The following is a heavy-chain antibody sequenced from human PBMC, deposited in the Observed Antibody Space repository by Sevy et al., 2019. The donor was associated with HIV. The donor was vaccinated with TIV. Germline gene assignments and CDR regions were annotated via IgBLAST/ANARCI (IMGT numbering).Heavy chain of an antibody. CDR1: GFTFGTYA. D-gene: IGHD3-22*01. CDR2: ISGSGGRT. J-gene: IGHJ4*02. Sequence: GGSLRLSCAASGFTFGTYAMSWVRQAPGKGLEWVSTISGSGGRTYYADSVKGRFTISRDNSKNTLYLQMNSLRAEDTAVYYCAKAVYAWNVVVTNGFDYWGQGTLVTVSS. V-gene: IGHV3-23*01. CDR3: AKAVYAWNVVVTNGFDY.